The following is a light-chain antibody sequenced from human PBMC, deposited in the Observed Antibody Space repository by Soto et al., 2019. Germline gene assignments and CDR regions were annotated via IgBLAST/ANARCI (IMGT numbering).Light chain of an antibody. V-gene: IGLV1-44*01. CDR1: SSNIASNT. CDR3: AAWDDSLNGYV. J-gene: IGLJ1*01. CDR2: TND. Sequence: QSVLTQPPSASGTPGQRVTISCSGSSSNIASNTVSWYQQVPGTAPKFLIFTNDQRPSGVPDRFSGSQSGTSGLLTNSGLQSEDEADYYCAAWDDSLNGYVFGTGTKLTVL.